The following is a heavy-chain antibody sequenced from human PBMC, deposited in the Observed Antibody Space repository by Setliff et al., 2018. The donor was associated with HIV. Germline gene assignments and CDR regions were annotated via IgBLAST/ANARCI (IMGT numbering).Heavy chain of an antibody. J-gene: IGHJ6*02. Sequence: GGSLRLSCAASGFTFNNYWMAWVRQAPGKGLEWVGNINQDGSEKNYVDSVKGRFSISRDNAENSLYLQMSSLRAEDTAVYYCARKLRPGHGMDVWGQGTTVTVS. CDR3: ARKLRPGHGMDV. CDR2: INQDGSEK. CDR1: GFTFNNYW. V-gene: IGHV3-7*01. D-gene: IGHD3-10*01.